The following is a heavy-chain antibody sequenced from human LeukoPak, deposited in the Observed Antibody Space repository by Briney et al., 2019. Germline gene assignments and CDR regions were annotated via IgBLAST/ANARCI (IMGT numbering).Heavy chain of an antibody. Sequence: GESLKISCQGSGYNFTSYWIAWVRLMPGKGLELMGLIYPGDSDTRYSPSFQGQVTISADKSISTAYLQWSSLKASDTALYYCARSCSVGKCDSGAGLPYWFDLWGQGNLVTVSS. V-gene: IGHV5-51*01. CDR2: IYPGDSDT. D-gene: IGHD2-15*01. J-gene: IGHJ5*02. CDR1: GYNFTSYW. CDR3: ARSCSVGKCDSGAGLPYWFDL.